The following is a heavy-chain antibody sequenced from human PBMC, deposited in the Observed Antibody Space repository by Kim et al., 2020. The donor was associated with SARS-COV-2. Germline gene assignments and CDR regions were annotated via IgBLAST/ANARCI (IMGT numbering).Heavy chain of an antibody. CDR3: ARALYVYSSSSGLLFWFDP. J-gene: IGHJ5*02. Sequence: SETLSLTCTVSGGSISSSSYYWGWIRQPPGKGLEWIGSIYYSGSTYNNPSLKSRVTISVDTSKNQISLKLSSVTAADTAVYYCARALYVYSSSSGLLFWFDPWGQGTLVNVSS. D-gene: IGHD6-6*01. CDR2: IYYSGST. V-gene: IGHV4-39*01. CDR1: GGSISSSSYY.